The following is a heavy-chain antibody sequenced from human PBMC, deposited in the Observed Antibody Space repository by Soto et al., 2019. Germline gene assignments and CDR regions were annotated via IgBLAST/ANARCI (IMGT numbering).Heavy chain of an antibody. CDR3: ARTYNVGYCSGGSCFYFDY. V-gene: IGHV4-59*01. Sequence: SETLSLTCTVSGGSISSYYWSWIRQPPGKGLEWIGYIYYSGSTNYNPSLKSRVTISVDTSKNQFSLKLSSVTAADTAVYYCARTYNVGYCSGGSCFYFDYWGQGTLVTVSS. J-gene: IGHJ4*02. CDR2: IYYSGST. D-gene: IGHD2-15*01. CDR1: GGSISSYY.